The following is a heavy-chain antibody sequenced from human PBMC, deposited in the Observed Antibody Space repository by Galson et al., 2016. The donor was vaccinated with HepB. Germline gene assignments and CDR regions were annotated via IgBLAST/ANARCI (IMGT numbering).Heavy chain of an antibody. CDR2: ISHSGNT. CDR1: GGSINSNDYY. V-gene: IGHV4-31*03. CDR3: ARIYIYHSDINGYWAAFDM. D-gene: IGHD3-22*01. J-gene: IGHJ3*02. Sequence: TLSLTCTVSGGSINSNDYYWSWIRQHSGKGLEWIGYISHSGNTYYNPSLRSRVSMSVDTSKNQLSLKMNSVTAADTAMYFCARIYIYHSDINGYWAAFDMWGQGTMVIVS.